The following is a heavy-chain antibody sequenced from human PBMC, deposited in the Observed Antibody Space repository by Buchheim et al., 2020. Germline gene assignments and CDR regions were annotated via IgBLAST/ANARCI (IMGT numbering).Heavy chain of an antibody. Sequence: QVQLVESGGGVVQPGRSLRLSCAASGFTFSSYGMHWVRQAPGKGLEWVAVIWYDGSNKYYADSVKGRFTISRDNSKNTLYLQMNSLRAEDTAVYYCARDASGDGDYASHADYFDYWGQGTL. CDR3: ARDASGDGDYASHADYFDY. V-gene: IGHV3-33*01. CDR2: IWYDGSNK. D-gene: IGHD4-17*01. J-gene: IGHJ4*02. CDR1: GFTFSSYG.